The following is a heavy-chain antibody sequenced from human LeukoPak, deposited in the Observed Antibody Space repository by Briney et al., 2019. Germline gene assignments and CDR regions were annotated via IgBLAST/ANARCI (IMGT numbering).Heavy chain of an antibody. Sequence: GGSLRLSCAVSGLTFRDNRMIWGRQAPEKRLEWVAVTAGADDVIQYADSVKGRFTISRDNGKNTLYLHMDSLRDEDTGVYYCARDADGHFDWWGQGTLVTVSS. J-gene: IGHJ4*02. V-gene: IGHV3-23*01. CDR2: TAGADDVI. CDR1: GLTFRDNR. CDR3: ARDADGHFDW. D-gene: IGHD5-24*01.